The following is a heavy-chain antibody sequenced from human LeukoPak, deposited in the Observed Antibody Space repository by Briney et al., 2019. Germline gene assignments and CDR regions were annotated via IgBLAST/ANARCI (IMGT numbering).Heavy chain of an antibody. CDR2: ISGSGGST. J-gene: IGHJ4*02. CDR3: AKDRSAIVATITFDY. CDR1: GFTFSSYA. D-gene: IGHD5-12*01. Sequence: GGSLRLSCAASGFTFSSYAMSWVRQAPGKGLEWVSAISGSGGSTYYADSVKGRFTISRDNSKNTLYLQMNSLRAEDTAVYYCAKDRSAIVATITFDYWGQGTLVTVSS. V-gene: IGHV3-23*01.